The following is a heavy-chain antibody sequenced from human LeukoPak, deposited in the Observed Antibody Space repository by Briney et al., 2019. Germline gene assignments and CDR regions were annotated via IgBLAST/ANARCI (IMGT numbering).Heavy chain of an antibody. J-gene: IGHJ6*03. CDR2: IYTSGST. V-gene: IGHV4-4*07. Sequence: SETLSLTCTVSGGSISSYSWSWIRQPAGKGLEWIWRIYTSGSTIYYPSLKSRAAMSVDTSKNQFPLKLSSVDAADTAVYYCARVTGLKGYYMDVWGKGTTVTVSS. D-gene: IGHD4-23*01. CDR1: GGSISSYS. CDR3: ARVTGLKGYYMDV.